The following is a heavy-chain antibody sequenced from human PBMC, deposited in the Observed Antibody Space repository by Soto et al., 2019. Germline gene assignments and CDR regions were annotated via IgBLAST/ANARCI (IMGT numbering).Heavy chain of an antibody. D-gene: IGHD5-12*01. V-gene: IGHV4-34*01. Sequence: SETLSFTCAVYAGSFSGCSWSWIRQPPGKGLEWIADINHSGSTNYNPSLKSRVTISVDTSKTQFSLKLSSVTAADTAVYYCARGRVATSGRGEYYDVMDVWGQGTAVT. CDR3: ARGRVATSGRGEYYDVMDV. CDR1: AGSFSGCS. J-gene: IGHJ6*02. CDR2: INHSGST.